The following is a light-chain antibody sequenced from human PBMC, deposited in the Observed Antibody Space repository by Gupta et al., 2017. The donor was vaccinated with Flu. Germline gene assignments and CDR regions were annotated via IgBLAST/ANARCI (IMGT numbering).Light chain of an antibody. CDR3: QSPDSSCTNGV. Sequence: SYELTQPPSVSVSPGQTARITCSGDALSKEYVYWYQQKSGQAPVLIIYKDIESSSGTSERFSGSSSGTTVTLTISGVQTEDEADYYCQSPDSSCTNGVFGGGTKLTVL. V-gene: IGLV3-25*03. CDR2: KDI. J-gene: IGLJ3*02. CDR1: ALSKEY.